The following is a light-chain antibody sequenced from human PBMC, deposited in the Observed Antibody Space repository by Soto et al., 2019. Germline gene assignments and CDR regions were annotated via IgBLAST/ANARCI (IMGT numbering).Light chain of an antibody. CDR3: QQYNNWPKM. V-gene: IGKV3-15*01. Sequence: EIVMSQSPPPLSVSPGERAPLSCRASQSVNTNLAWYQQKPGQAPRLLIYRASTRATGIPARFSGSGSGTEFTLTISSLQSEDFAVYYCQQYNNWPKMFGQGTKVDIK. J-gene: IGKJ1*01. CDR2: RAS. CDR1: QSVNTN.